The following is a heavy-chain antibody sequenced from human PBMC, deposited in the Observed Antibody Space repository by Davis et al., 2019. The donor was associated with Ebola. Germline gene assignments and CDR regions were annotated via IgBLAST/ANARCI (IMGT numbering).Heavy chain of an antibody. CDR3: AKDPSWERLGDY. CDR2: NSGSGGST. J-gene: IGHJ4*02. CDR1: GFTFSSYA. V-gene: IGHV3-23*01. D-gene: IGHD1-26*01. Sequence: PGGSLRLSCAASGFTFSSYAMSWVRQAPGKGLEWVSANSGSGGSTYYADSVKGRFTISRDNSKNTLYLQMNSLRAEDTAVYYCAKDPSWERLGDYWGQGTLVTVSS.